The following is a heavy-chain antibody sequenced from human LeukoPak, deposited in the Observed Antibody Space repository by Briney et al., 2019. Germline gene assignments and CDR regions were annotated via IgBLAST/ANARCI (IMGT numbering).Heavy chain of an antibody. J-gene: IGHJ3*02. CDR2: MSFSGSSA. V-gene: IGHV3-48*03. CDR3: ARGYSSYYPDAFDI. Sequence: GGSLRLSCVASGFTFSSYEMNWVRQAPGRGLEWVSYMSFSGSSAYYADSVKGRFTISRDNAKNSLYLQMNSLRAEDTAVYYCARGYSSYYPDAFDIWGQGTMVTVSS. CDR1: GFTFSSYE. D-gene: IGHD5-12*01.